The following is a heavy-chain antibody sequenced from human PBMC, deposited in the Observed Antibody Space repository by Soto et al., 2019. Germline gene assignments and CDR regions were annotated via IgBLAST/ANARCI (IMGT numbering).Heavy chain of an antibody. D-gene: IGHD5-12*01. V-gene: IGHV1-8*01. CDR1: GYTFATYD. CDR2: MNPNSGHT. Sequence: QVQLVQSGAEVKTPGASVKVSCKASGYTFATYDINWVRQAPGQGLEWMGWMNPNSGHTGYAQKFQARITMTGDTALSIAHMELSSLGNEDTSVYYCARRDGSFFNWLDSWGQGTLVTVSA. J-gene: IGHJ5*01. CDR3: ARRDGSFFNWLDS.